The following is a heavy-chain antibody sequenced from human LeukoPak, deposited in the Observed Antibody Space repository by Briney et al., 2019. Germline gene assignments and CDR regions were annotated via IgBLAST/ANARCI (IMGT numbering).Heavy chain of an antibody. Sequence: SETLSLTCAVYGGSFSGYYWSWIRQPPGKGLEWIGEINHSGSTNYNPSLKSRVTISVDTSKNQFSLKLSSVTAADTAVYYCAKPDIAAAGTKAFDIWGQGAMVTVSS. CDR1: GGSFSGYY. CDR2: INHSGST. J-gene: IGHJ3*02. V-gene: IGHV4-34*01. D-gene: IGHD6-13*01. CDR3: AKPDIAAAGTKAFDI.